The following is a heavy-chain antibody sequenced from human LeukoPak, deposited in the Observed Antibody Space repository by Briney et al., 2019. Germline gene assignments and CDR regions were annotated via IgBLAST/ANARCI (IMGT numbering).Heavy chain of an antibody. Sequence: SVKVSCKASGGTFSSYAISWVRQAPGQGLEWMGGIIPIFGTANYAQKFQGRVTITADESTSTAYMELSSLRSEDTAVYYCARDLGIYYDTSDYWGQGTLVTVSS. V-gene: IGHV1-69*13. D-gene: IGHD3-22*01. CDR3: ARDLGIYYDTSDY. CDR1: GGTFSSYA. J-gene: IGHJ4*02. CDR2: IIPIFGTA.